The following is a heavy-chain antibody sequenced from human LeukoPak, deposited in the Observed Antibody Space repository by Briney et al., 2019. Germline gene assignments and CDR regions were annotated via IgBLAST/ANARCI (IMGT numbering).Heavy chain of an antibody. CDR1: GFTFSSYE. D-gene: IGHD3-22*01. Sequence: SGGSLRLSCAASGFTFSSYEMNWVRQAPGKGLEWVSYISSSGGTIMDADSVKGRFTISRDNAKNSLYLQMNSLRAEDTAVYYCARGRGSSGYYYAFDYWGQGTLVTVSS. J-gene: IGHJ4*02. CDR3: ARGRGSSGYYYAFDY. CDR2: ISSSGGTI. V-gene: IGHV3-48*03.